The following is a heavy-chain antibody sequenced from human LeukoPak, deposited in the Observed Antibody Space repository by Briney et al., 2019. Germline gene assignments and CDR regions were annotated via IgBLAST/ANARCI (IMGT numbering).Heavy chain of an antibody. D-gene: IGHD5-24*01. CDR2: ISAYNGNT. Sequence: ASVKVSCKASGYTFTSYGISWVRQAPGQGLEWMGWISAYNGNTNYAQKLQGRVTMTTDTSTSTAYMELRSLRSVDTAVYYCARAGGDGYNTQPSDYWGQGTLVTVSS. J-gene: IGHJ4*02. CDR1: GYTFTSYG. CDR3: ARAGGDGYNTQPSDY. V-gene: IGHV1-18*01.